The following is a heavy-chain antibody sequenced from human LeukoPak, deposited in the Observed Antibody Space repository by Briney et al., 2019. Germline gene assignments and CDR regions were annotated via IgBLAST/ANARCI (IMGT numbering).Heavy chain of an antibody. CDR1: GYSISSGYY. V-gene: IGHV4-38-2*02. CDR3: ARLRVGATS. Sequence: SETLSLTCTVSGYSISSGYYWGWIRQPPGKGLEWIGSIYHSGNTYYNPSLKSRVTISVDTSKNQFSLKLSSVTAADTAVYYCARLRVGATSWGQGTLVTVSS. D-gene: IGHD1-26*01. CDR2: IYHSGNT. J-gene: IGHJ4*02.